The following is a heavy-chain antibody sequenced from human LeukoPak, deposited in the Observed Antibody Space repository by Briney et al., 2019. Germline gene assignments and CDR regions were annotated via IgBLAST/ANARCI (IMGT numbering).Heavy chain of an antibody. V-gene: IGHV3-30*03. CDR1: GFTFSSYG. CDR2: ISYDGSNK. Sequence: GRSLRLSCAASGFTFSSYGMHWVRQAPGKGLEWVAVISYDGSNKYYADSVKGRFTISRDNSKNTLYLQMNSLRAEDTAVYYCARAPSSRAPNFDYWGQGTLVTVSS. J-gene: IGHJ4*02. D-gene: IGHD2-15*01. CDR3: ARAPSSRAPNFDY.